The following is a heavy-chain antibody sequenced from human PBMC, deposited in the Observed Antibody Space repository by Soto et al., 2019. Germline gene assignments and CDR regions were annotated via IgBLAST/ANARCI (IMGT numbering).Heavy chain of an antibody. D-gene: IGHD6-19*01. CDR2: ISAGGDRT. CDR3: AKDAPRRSGWCYFDY. V-gene: IGHV3-23*01. J-gene: IGHJ4*02. CDR1: GFPFNNQD. Sequence: DVQVLESGGGLVQPGGSLRLSCVASGFPFNNQDMCWVRQAPGKGLEWVSGISAGGDRTYYADSVKGRFTISRDNSKNMLYLQMNSLRGEDTAVYYCAKDAPRRSGWCYFDYWGQGTLVTVSS.